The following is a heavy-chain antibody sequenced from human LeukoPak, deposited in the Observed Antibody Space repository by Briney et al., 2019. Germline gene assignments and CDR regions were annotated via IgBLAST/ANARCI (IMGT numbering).Heavy chain of an antibody. J-gene: IGHJ5*02. CDR1: GYTITSYA. CDR3: ARATPPYCSGGSCYLYNWFDP. CDR2: INTNTGSP. V-gene: IGHV7-4-1*02. D-gene: IGHD2-15*01. Sequence: GASVKVSCKASGYTITSYAMNWVRQAPGQGLEWMGWINTNTGSPTYAQGFTGRFVFSLDTSVSTAYLQISSLKAEDTAVYYCARATPPYCSGGSCYLYNWFDPWGQGTLVTVSS.